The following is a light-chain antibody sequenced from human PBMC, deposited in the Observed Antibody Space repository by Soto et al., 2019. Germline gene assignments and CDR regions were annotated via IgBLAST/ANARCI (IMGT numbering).Light chain of an antibody. CDR2: DAS. J-gene: IGKJ2*01. CDR3: QQRSNWPPMYT. V-gene: IGKV3-11*01. Sequence: EIVLTQSPATVSLSPGERATLSCRASQSVSSYLAWYQQKPGQAPRLLIYDASNRATGIPARFSGSGSGTDFTLTISSLEPEDFAVYYCQQRSNWPPMYTFGQGNKLEIK. CDR1: QSVSSY.